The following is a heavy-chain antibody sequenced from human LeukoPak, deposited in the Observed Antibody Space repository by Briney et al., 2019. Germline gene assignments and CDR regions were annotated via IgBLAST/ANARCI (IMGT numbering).Heavy chain of an antibody. CDR1: GGSISSHY. J-gene: IGHJ3*02. CDR3: ARSGYSYGADAFDI. V-gene: IGHV4-59*11. Sequence: SETLSLTCTVSGGSISSHYWSWIRQPPGKGLEWIGYIYYSGSTNYNPSLKSRVTISVDTSKNQFSLKLSSVTAADTAVYYCARSGYSYGADAFDIWGQGTMVTVSS. D-gene: IGHD5-18*01. CDR2: IYYSGST.